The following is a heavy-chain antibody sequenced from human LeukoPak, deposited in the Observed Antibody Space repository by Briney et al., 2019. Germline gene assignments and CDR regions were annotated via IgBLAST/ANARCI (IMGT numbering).Heavy chain of an antibody. D-gene: IGHD1-26*01. CDR2: IKRDGSER. CDR1: GFTFSNYW. V-gene: IGHV3-7*01. Sequence: GGSLRLSCAASGFTFSNYWMSWVRQAPGKGLEWVANIKRDGSERYYVDSVKGRFTISRDNAKNSLSLQMNSLRVEDTAVYYCSRNREYYYYMDVWGKGTTVTVSS. J-gene: IGHJ6*03. CDR3: SRNREYYYYMDV.